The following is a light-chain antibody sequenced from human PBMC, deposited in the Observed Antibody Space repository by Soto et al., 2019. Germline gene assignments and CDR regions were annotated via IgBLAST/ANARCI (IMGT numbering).Light chain of an antibody. CDR2: KAS. CDR3: LQYNSYPWT. J-gene: IGKJ1*01. V-gene: IGKV1-5*03. Sequence: DIQMTQSPSTLSASVGDSVTITCRASQTISIWLAWYQQKPGKAPKLLIYKASDLGSGVPSTFSGSASGTAFTLTISSLQPDDFATYYCLQYNSYPWTFGQGTKVEI. CDR1: QTISIW.